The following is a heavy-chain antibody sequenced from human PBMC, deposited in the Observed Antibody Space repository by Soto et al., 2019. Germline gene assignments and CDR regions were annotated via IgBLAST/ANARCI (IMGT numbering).Heavy chain of an antibody. D-gene: IGHD4-17*01. Sequence: QVQLQESGPGLVKPSETLSLTCTVSGGSISSISYYWGWIRQPPGKGLEWIGSIYYSGSTYYKPSLKSRVTLSVDTSKNQFSLKLSSVTAADTAVYYCARHDVSYGDYAWFDPWGQGTLVTVSS. V-gene: IGHV4-39*01. CDR1: GGSISSISYY. J-gene: IGHJ5*02. CDR2: IYYSGST. CDR3: ARHDVSYGDYAWFDP.